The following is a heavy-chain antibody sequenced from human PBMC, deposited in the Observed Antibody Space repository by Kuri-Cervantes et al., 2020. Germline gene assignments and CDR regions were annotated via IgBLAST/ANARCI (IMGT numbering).Heavy chain of an antibody. V-gene: IGHV4-39*01. CDR1: GGSISSSSYY. CDR2: IYYSGST. J-gene: IGHJ4*02. Sequence: SETLSLTCTVSGGSISSSSYYWGWIRQPPGKGLEWIGSIYYSGSTYYNPSLKSRVTISVDTSKNQFSLKLSSVTAADTAVYYCASGYCSGGSCSFDYWGQGTLVTVS. D-gene: IGHD2-15*01. CDR3: ASGYCSGGSCSFDY.